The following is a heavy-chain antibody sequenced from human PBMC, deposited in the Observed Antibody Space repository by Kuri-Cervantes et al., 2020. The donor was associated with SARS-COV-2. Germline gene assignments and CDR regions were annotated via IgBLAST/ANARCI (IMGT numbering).Heavy chain of an antibody. V-gene: IGHV1-18*04. D-gene: IGHD1-1*01. CDR1: GYTFSSHA. J-gene: IGHJ5*02. Sequence: ASVKVSCKASGYTFSSHAISWVRQAPGQGLEWIGWICTYNGDTQYAQKFQGRVIMTTDTSTTTVFMDLWDLTFDDTAVYYCARLNLESGDTKFDPWGQGIPVTVSS. CDR3: ARLNLESGDTKFDP. CDR2: ICTYNGDT.